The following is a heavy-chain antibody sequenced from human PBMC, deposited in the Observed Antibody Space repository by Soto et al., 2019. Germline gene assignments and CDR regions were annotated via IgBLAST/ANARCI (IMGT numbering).Heavy chain of an antibody. J-gene: IGHJ4*02. V-gene: IGHV3-73*01. D-gene: IGHD6-19*01. CDR3: TRLLRDSSGWYPHD. CDR1: GFTFSGSA. Sequence: PGGSLRLSCAASGFTFSGSAMHWVRQASGKGLEWVGRIRSKANSYATAYAASVKGRFTISRDDSKNTAYLQMNSLKTEDTAVYYCTRLLRDSSGWYPHDWGQGTLGTVSS. CDR2: IRSKANSYAT.